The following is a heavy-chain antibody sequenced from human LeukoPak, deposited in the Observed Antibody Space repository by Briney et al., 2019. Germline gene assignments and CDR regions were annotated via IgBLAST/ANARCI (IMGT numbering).Heavy chain of an antibody. J-gene: IGHJ4*02. CDR1: GLIFSDEY. Sequence: GGSLRLSCAASGLIFSDEYMSWIRQAPGKGLEWVSYISNTADFIAYADSVKGRFTISRDNSKNTPYLQMNSLRADDTAVYYCAKDRVSTTVVTRNYFDYWGQGILVTVSS. D-gene: IGHD4-23*01. CDR3: AKDRVSTTVVTRNYFDY. CDR2: ISNTADFI. V-gene: IGHV3-11*01.